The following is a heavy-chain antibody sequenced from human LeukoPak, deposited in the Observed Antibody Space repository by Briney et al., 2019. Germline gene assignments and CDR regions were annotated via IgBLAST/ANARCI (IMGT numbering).Heavy chain of an antibody. D-gene: IGHD6-13*01. Sequence: PGGSLRLSCAASGFTFSSYAMSWVRQAPGKGLEWVSYISSSSSTIYYADSVKGRFTISRDNAKNSLYLQMNSLRAEDTAVYYCARDSGETAAGPHDYWGQGTLVTVSS. CDR2: ISSSSSTI. CDR1: GFTFSSYA. V-gene: IGHV3-48*04. CDR3: ARDSGETAAGPHDY. J-gene: IGHJ4*02.